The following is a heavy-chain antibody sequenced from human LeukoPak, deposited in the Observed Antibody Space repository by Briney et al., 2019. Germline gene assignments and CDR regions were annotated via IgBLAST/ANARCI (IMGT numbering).Heavy chain of an antibody. CDR3: ARAGLRLANWFDP. Sequence: ASVKVSCKASGYTFTGYYMHWVRQAPGRGLEWMGWINPNSGGTNYAQKFQGRVTMTRDTSISTAYMELRSLRSDDTAVYYCARAGLRLANWFDPWGQGTLVTVSS. D-gene: IGHD2-21*01. V-gene: IGHV1-2*02. CDR2: INPNSGGT. J-gene: IGHJ5*02. CDR1: GYTFTGYY.